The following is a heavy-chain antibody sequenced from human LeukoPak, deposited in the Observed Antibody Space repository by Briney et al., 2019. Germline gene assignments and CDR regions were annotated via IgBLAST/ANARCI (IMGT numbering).Heavy chain of an antibody. V-gene: IGHV3-33*01. CDR2: IAYDGSRA. Sequence: GGSLRLSCAGSGFTFGGYGMHWFRQPPGKGLAWVAVIAYDGSRAFYADSVKGRFTISRDNSKNTMSVQMDDLRAEDTAVYYCTRYNNDHFDYWGQGTLVTVSS. J-gene: IGHJ4*02. D-gene: IGHD1-14*01. CDR3: TRYNNDHFDY. CDR1: GFTFGGYG.